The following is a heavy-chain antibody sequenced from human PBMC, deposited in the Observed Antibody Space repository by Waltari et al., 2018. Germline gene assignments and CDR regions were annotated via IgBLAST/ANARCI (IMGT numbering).Heavy chain of an antibody. J-gene: IGHJ4*02. CDR1: GYSFTSYW. CDR2: IYPGDSDT. V-gene: IGHV5-51*01. CDR3: ALCSTTNLYDY. D-gene: IGHD2-2*01. Sequence: EVQLVQSGVEVKKPGESLKISCKGYGYSFTSYWIGWVRQMPGKGLEWMWLIYPGDSDTRYSPSFQVQVTISADKSINTAYLQWSSLKASDTAMYYCALCSTTNLYDYWGQGTLVTVSS.